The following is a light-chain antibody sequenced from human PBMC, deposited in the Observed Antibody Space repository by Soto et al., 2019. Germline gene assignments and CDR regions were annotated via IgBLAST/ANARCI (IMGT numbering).Light chain of an antibody. J-gene: IGLJ1*01. CDR1: SSNVGGYNY. CDR2: DVN. V-gene: IGLV2-11*01. CDR3: CSYASNYIYV. Sequence: QSALTQPRSVSGSPGQSVTISCTGASSNVGGYNYVSWYQQHPGKAPKLIIYDVNKRPSGLPDRFSGSKSGNTASLTISGLQAEDEADYYCCSYASNYIYVFGTGTQLTVL.